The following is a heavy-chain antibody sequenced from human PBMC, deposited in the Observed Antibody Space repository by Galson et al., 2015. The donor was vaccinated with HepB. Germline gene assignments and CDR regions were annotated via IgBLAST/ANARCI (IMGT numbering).Heavy chain of an antibody. V-gene: IGHV1-69*02. J-gene: IGHJ4*02. CDR3: ATYSSGWWSPLDY. CDR2: FIPIIGIA. D-gene: IGHD6-19*01. CDR1: GGTFSSNT. Sequence: SVKVSCKASGGTFSSNTISWVRQAPGQGLEWMGRFIPIIGIANYAQKFQGRVTITADKSTGTAYLELTSLRSEDTAIYYCATYSSGWWSPLDYWGQGTLVTVSS.